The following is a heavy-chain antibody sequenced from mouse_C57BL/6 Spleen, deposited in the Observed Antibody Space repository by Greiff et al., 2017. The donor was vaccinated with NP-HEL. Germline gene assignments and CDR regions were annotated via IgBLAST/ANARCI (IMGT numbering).Heavy chain of an antibody. CDR1: GYTFTSYW. Sequence: QVQLQQPGAELVKPGASVKLSCKASGYTFTSYWMHWVKQRPGQGLEWIGMIHPNSGSTNYNEKFKSKATLTVDKSSSTAYMQLSSLTSEDSAVYCCARDSSGYGFAYWGKGTLVTVSA. J-gene: IGHJ3*01. CDR3: ARDSSGYGFAY. V-gene: IGHV1-64*01. D-gene: IGHD3-2*02. CDR2: IHPNSGST.